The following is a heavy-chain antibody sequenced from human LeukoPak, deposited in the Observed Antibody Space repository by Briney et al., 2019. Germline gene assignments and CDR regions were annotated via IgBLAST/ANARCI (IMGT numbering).Heavy chain of an antibody. J-gene: IGHJ4*02. CDR3: ARGGDDSGLYFAY. Sequence: ASVKVSCKASGYTCTGCYIHWVRQAPGQGLEWMAWINPQSGATNYAQKFQGRVTMTRDMSISTAYMDVTSLRSDDTAVYYCARGGDDSGLYFAYWGQGTLVTVSS. D-gene: IGHD3-22*01. CDR2: INPQSGAT. CDR1: GYTCTGCY. V-gene: IGHV1-2*02.